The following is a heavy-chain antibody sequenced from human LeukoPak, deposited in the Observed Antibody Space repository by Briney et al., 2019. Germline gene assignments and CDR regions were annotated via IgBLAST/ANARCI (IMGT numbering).Heavy chain of an antibody. CDR3: ARDNSVEDTAWRFDP. V-gene: IGHV1-8*03. D-gene: IGHD4-23*01. J-gene: IGHJ5*02. CDR2: INPNSGNT. Sequence: ASVKVSCKASGYTFTGYYMHWVRQAPGQGLEWMGWINPNSGNTGYAQKFQGRVTITRNTSISTAYMELSSLRSEDTAVYYCARDNSVEDTAWRFDPWGQGTLVTVSS. CDR1: GYTFTGYY.